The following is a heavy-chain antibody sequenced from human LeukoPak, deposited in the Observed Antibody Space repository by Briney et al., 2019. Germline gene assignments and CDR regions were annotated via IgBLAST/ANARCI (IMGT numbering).Heavy chain of an antibody. J-gene: IGHJ4*02. CDR1: GFTFSSYA. CDR2: ISGSGGST. Sequence: GGSLRLSCAASGFTFSSYAMSWVRQAPGKGLEWVSVISGSGGSTYYADSVKGRFTISRDNSKNTLYLQMNSLRAEDTAVYYCAKGTYCSSTSCFPTGYWGQGTLVTVSS. V-gene: IGHV3-23*01. CDR3: AKGTYCSSTSCFPTGY. D-gene: IGHD2-2*01.